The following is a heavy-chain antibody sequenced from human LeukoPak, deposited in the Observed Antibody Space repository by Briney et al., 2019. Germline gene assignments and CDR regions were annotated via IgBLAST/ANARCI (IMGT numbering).Heavy chain of an antibody. J-gene: IGHJ4*02. CDR1: GFSFDDYA. CDR2: VSWNSGSL. V-gene: IGHV3-9*01. CDR3: AKSIEGSGSYFNSYFDY. Sequence: GGSLRLSCAASGFSFDDYALHWVRQAPGKGLEWVSGVSWNSGSLGYADSVKGRFTISRDSAKNSLFLQMNSLRAEDTAFYYCAKSIEGSGSYFNSYFDYWGQGTLVTVSS. D-gene: IGHD3-10*01.